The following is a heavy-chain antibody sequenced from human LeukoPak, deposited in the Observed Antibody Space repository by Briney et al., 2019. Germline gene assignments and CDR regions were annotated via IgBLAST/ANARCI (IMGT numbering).Heavy chain of an antibody. D-gene: IGHD2-15*01. Sequence: SETLSLTCSVSGGSISSGSYYWGWIRQPPGKGLEWIGNIYYSASTYYNPSLKSRVTISVDTSKNQFSLKLSSVTAADTAVYYCARAPSQWGYDYWGQGTLVTVSS. CDR1: GGSISSGSYY. J-gene: IGHJ4*02. CDR3: ARAPSQWGYDY. V-gene: IGHV4-39*07. CDR2: IYYSAST.